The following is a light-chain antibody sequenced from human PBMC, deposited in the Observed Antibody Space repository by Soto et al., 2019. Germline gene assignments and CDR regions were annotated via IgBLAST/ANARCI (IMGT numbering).Light chain of an antibody. CDR2: GAS. V-gene: IGKV3-15*01. CDR1: QSVSSN. J-gene: IGKJ1*01. Sequence: EIVMTQSPATLSVSPGERATLSCRASQSVSSNLAWYQQKPGQAPRLLIYGASTRATGIPARFSGSGSGTEFTLTISSLQSEDCAVYYCGQFVSAPPRTFGQGTKVDIK. CDR3: GQFVSAPPRT.